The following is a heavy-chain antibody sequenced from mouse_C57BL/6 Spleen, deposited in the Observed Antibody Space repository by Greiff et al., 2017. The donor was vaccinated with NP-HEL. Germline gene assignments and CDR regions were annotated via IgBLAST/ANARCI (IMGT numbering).Heavy chain of an antibody. V-gene: IGHV1-42*01. D-gene: IGHD2-5*01. CDR1: GYSFTGYY. CDR2: INPSTGGT. CDR3: ASSYYSNYEGYFDV. J-gene: IGHJ1*03. Sequence: EVQLVESGPELVKPGASVKISCKASGYSFTGYYMNWVKQSPEKSLEWIGEINPSTGGTTYNQKFKAKATLTVDKSSSTAYMQLKSLTSEDSAVYYCASSYYSNYEGYFDVWGTGTTVTVSS.